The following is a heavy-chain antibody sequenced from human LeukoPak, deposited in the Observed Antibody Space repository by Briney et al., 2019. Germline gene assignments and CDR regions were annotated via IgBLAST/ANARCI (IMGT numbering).Heavy chain of an antibody. V-gene: IGHV4-59*12. CDR3: ARELYYYGSGSYSYYYYYMDV. J-gene: IGHJ6*03. CDR2: IYHSGST. CDR1: GGSINSYY. D-gene: IGHD3-10*01. Sequence: SETLSLTCTVSGGSINSYYWSWIRQPPGKGLEWIGSIYHSGSTYYNPSLKSRVTISVDTSKNQFSLKLSSVTAADTAVYYCARELYYYGSGSYSYYYYYMDVWGKGTTVTVSS.